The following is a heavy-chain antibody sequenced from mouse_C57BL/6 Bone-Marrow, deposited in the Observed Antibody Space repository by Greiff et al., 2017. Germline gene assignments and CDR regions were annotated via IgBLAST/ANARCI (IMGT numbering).Heavy chain of an antibody. Sequence: VKLVESGAELVRPGTSVKVSCKASGYAFTNYLIEWVKQRPGQGLEWIGVINPGSGGTNYNEKFKGNATLTAGKSSSTAYMQLSSLTSEDSAVYFCARYHYYSNYDAMDYWGQGTSVTVSS. CDR3: ARYHYYSNYDAMDY. V-gene: IGHV1-54*01. CDR2: INPGSGGT. J-gene: IGHJ4*01. CDR1: GYAFTNYL. D-gene: IGHD2-5*01.